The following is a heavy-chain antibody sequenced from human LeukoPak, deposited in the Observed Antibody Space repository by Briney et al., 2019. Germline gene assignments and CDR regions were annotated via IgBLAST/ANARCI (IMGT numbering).Heavy chain of an antibody. CDR3: ARSESGSYSEN. CDR1: GFTFNSYG. D-gene: IGHD1-26*01. Sequence: GGSLRLSCAASGFTFNSYGMHWVRQAPGKGLEWVSVIYIGGNTYYADSVKGRFTISRDNSKNTLYLQMNNLRAEDTAVYYCARSESGSYSENWGQGTLVTVSS. CDR2: IYIGGNT. V-gene: IGHV3-66*01. J-gene: IGHJ4*02.